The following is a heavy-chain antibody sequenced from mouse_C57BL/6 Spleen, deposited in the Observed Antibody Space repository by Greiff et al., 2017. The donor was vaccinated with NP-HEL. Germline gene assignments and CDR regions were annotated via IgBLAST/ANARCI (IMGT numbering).Heavy chain of an antibody. CDR3: TTDSPNYYGSSYRFAY. D-gene: IGHD1-1*01. CDR1: GFNIKDYY. CDR2: IDPEDGDT. Sequence: EVQLQQSGAELVRPGASVKLSCTASGFNIKDYYMHWVKQRPEQGLEWIGRIDPEDGDTEYAPKFQGKATMTADTSSNTAYLQLSSLTSEETAVDYCTTDSPNYYGSSYRFAYWGQGTLVTVSA. V-gene: IGHV14-1*01. J-gene: IGHJ3*01.